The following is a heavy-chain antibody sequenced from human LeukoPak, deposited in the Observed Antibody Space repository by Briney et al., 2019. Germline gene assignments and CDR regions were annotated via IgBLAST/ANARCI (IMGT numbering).Heavy chain of an antibody. D-gene: IGHD6-25*01. CDR1: GYTFTSYG. CDR2: ISAYNGNT. V-gene: IGHV1-18*01. Sequence: ASVKVSCKASGYTFTSYGINWVRQAPGQGLEWMGWISAYNGNTNYAQKLQGRVTMTTDTSTSTAYMELRSLRSDDTAVYYCARDLRGAAAGYYGMDVWGQGTTVTVSS. J-gene: IGHJ6*02. CDR3: ARDLRGAAAGYYGMDV.